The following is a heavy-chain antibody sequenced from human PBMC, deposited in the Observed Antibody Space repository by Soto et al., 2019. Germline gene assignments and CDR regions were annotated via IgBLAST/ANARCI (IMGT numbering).Heavy chain of an antibody. J-gene: IGHJ4*02. CDR1: GGSISSGDYY. CDR3: ARGYDFWSGYPFDY. CDR2: IYYSGST. V-gene: IGHV4-30-4*01. D-gene: IGHD3-3*01. Sequence: QVQLQESGPGLVKPSQTLSLTCTVSGGSISSGDYYWSWIRQSPGKGLEWIGYIYYSGSTYYNPSLKSRVTXXVXTXXNQFSLKLSSVTAADTAVYYCARGYDFWSGYPFDYWGQGTLVTVSS.